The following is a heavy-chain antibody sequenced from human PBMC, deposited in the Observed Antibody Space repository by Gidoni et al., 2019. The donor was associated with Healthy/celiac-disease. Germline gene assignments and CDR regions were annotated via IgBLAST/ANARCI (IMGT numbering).Heavy chain of an antibody. Sequence: QVQLSESGGGLVKPGGSLSLSCADSGSTFRDYYMSWIRKAPGTGRGWVAYSGSSVSTIYYADSVKGRFTISRDNAKNSLYLQINSLRAEDTAVYYCARNYGQQWLASMTDYWGQGTLVTVSS. CDR2: SGSSVSTI. CDR1: GSTFRDYY. D-gene: IGHD6-19*01. V-gene: IGHV3-11*01. J-gene: IGHJ4*02. CDR3: ARNYGQQWLASMTDY.